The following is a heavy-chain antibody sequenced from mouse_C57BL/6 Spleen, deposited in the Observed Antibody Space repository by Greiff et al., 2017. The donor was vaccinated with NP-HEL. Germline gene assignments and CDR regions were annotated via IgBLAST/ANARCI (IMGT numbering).Heavy chain of an antibody. D-gene: IGHD2-1*01. CDR3: ARSGGIYYGNPFAY. J-gene: IGHJ3*01. CDR1: GYTFTSYW. V-gene: IGHV1-59*01. Sequence: VQLQQSGAELVRPGTSVKLSCKASGYTFTSYWMHWVKQRPGQGLEWIGVIDPSDSYTNYNQKFKGKATLTVDTSSSTAYMQLSSLTSEDSAVYYCARSGGIYYGNPFAYWGQGTLVTVSA. CDR2: IDPSDSYT.